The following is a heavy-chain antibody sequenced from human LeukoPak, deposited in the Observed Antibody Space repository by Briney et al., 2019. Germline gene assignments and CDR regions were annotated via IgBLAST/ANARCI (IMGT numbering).Heavy chain of an antibody. CDR1: GYTFTSNY. V-gene: IGHV1-24*01. Sequence: ASVTVSCTASGYTFTSNYIHWVRQAPGKGLEWMGGFDPEDGETIYAQKFQGRVTMTEDTSTDTAYMELSCLRSEDTAVYYCATAREAEGDFWSGYRRHHQGPPDDWGQGTLVTVSS. CDR2: FDPEDGET. D-gene: IGHD3-3*01. CDR3: ATAREAEGDFWSGYRRHHQGPPDD. J-gene: IGHJ4*02.